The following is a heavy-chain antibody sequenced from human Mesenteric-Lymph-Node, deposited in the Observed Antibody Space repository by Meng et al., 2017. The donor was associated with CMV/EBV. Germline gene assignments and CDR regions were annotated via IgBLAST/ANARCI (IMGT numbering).Heavy chain of an antibody. D-gene: IGHD6-13*01. Sequence: GESLKISCAASGFTFDHYGMHWVRQGPGKGLEWVAFIRYDGSNKYYADSVKGRFTISRDNSKNTLYLQMSSLRAEDTAVYYCAREKVASIRQSSRWTPFKPRESKQGLDFWGQGTRVTVSS. CDR1: GFTFDHYG. CDR2: IRYDGSNK. CDR3: AREKVASIRQSSRWTPFKPRESKQGLDF. J-gene: IGHJ4*02. V-gene: IGHV3-30*02.